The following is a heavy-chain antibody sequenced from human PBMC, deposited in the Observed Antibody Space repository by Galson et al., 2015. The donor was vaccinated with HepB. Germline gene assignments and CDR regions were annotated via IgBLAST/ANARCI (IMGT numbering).Heavy chain of an antibody. V-gene: IGHV3-30-3*01. CDR1: GFTFSSYA. J-gene: IGHJ4*02. CDR3: ARDRGAAAGYFDY. Sequence: SLRLSCAASGFTFSSYAMHWVRQAPGKGLEWVAVISYDGSNKYYADSVKGRFTISRDNSKNTLYLQMNSLRAEDTAVYYCARDRGAAAGYFDYWGQGTLVTASS. D-gene: IGHD6-13*01. CDR2: ISYDGSNK.